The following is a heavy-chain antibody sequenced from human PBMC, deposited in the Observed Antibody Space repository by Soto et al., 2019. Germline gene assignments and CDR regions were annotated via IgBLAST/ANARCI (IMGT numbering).Heavy chain of an antibody. CDR3: TRVMIASSRSADY. V-gene: IGHV3-72*01. CDR2: IKNKANSYTT. Sequence: EVQLVESGGGLVQPEGSLRLSCAASGFTFSDHYMDCVRQAPGKGLEWVGRIKNKANSYTTEYAAPVKGRFIISRDDSKNSVFLQRNRLNTDATAVYYCTRVMIASSRSADYCVQGILVTGSS. J-gene: IGHJ4*02. CDR1: GFTFSDHY. D-gene: IGHD6-19*01.